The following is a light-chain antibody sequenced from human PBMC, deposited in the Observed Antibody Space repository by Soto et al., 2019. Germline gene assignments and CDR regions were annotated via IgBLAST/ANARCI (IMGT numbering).Light chain of an antibody. CDR1: QSVSSSY. CDR2: GAS. CDR3: QQYGNYPLWT. J-gene: IGKJ1*01. Sequence: EIVLTQSPGTLSLSPGERATLSCRASQSVSSSYLAWYQQKPGQAPRLLIYGASCRATGSPDGFSGSGSGTDVSLPIISLEREDVGVYYYQQYGNYPLWTFGQGTKVESK. V-gene: IGKV3-20*01.